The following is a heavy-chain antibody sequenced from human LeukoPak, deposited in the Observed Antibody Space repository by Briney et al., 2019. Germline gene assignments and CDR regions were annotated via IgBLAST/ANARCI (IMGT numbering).Heavy chain of an antibody. V-gene: IGHV3-11*04. D-gene: IGHD1-1*01. CDR2: IISSGSII. J-gene: IGHJ4*02. CDR3: ARASPSTTGTTVGLYFDY. Sequence: PGGSLRLSCAASGFTFSDYYMSWIRQAPGKGLEWVAYIISSGSIIYYADSVKGRFTISRDNAKNSLYLQMNSLRAEDTAVYYCARASPSTTGTTVGLYFDYWGQGTLVTVSS. CDR1: GFTFSDYY.